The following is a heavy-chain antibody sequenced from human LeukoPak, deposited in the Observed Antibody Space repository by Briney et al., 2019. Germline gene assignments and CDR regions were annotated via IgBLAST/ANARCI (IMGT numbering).Heavy chain of an antibody. CDR2: IIPIFGTA. V-gene: IGHV1-69*13. CDR1: GGTFSSYA. Sequence: ASVNVSCKASGGTFSSYAISWVRQAPGQGLEWMGGIIPIFGTANYAQKFQGRVTITADESTSTAYMELSSLRSEDTAVYYCLCYYYGSGAPDYWGQGTLVTVSS. D-gene: IGHD3-10*01. J-gene: IGHJ4*02. CDR3: LCYYYGSGAPDY.